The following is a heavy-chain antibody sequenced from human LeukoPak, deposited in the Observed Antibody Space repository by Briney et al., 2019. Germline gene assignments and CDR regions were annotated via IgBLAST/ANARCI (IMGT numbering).Heavy chain of an antibody. D-gene: IGHD3-22*01. CDR2: IIPIFGTA. J-gene: IGHJ5*02. CDR3: ARDLRNYDSSGEFDP. CDR1: GGTFSSYA. V-gene: IGHV1-69*01. Sequence: SVKVSCKASGGTFSSYAITWERQAPGQGLEWMGGIIPIFGTANYAQKFQGRVTITADESTSTAYMELSSLRSEDTAVYYCARDLRNYDSSGEFDPWGQGTLVTVSS.